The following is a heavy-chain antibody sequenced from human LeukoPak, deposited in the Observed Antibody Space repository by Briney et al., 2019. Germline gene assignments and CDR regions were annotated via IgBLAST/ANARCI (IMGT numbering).Heavy chain of an antibody. J-gene: IGHJ4*02. Sequence: GGSLRLSCAASGFTFSSYSMNWVRQAPGKGLEWVSSISSSSSYTYYADSVKGRFTISRDNAKNSLYLQMNSLRAEDTAVYYCAREESWGQGTLVTVSS. CDR2: ISSSSSYT. V-gene: IGHV3-21*01. D-gene: IGHD5-24*01. CDR1: GFTFSSYS. CDR3: AREES.